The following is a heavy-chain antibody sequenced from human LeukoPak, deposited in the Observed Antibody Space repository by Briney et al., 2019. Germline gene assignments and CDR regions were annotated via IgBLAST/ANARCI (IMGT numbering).Heavy chain of an antibody. V-gene: IGHV1-3*01. D-gene: IGHD5-18*01. CDR3: AREGSYGSQTHFDY. Sequence: ASVKVSCKASGYTFTSYAMHWVRQAPGQRLEWMGWINAGNGITKYSQKFQGRVTITRDTSASTAYMELSSLRSEDTAVYYCAREGSYGSQTHFDYWGQGTLVTVSS. CDR2: INAGNGIT. CDR1: GYTFTSYA. J-gene: IGHJ4*02.